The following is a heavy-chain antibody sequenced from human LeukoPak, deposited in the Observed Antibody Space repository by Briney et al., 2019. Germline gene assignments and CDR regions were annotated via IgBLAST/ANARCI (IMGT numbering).Heavy chain of an antibody. CDR3: APYCSSTSCYGEGDY. V-gene: IGHV4-39*01. Sequence: SETLSLTCTASGGSITSSSYYWGWIRQPPGKGLEWIGSIYYSGSTYYNPSLKSRVTISVDTSKNQFSLNLSSVTAADTAVYYCAPYCSSTSCYGEGDYWGQGTLVTVSS. J-gene: IGHJ4*02. D-gene: IGHD2-2*01. CDR1: GGSITSSSYY. CDR2: IYYSGST.